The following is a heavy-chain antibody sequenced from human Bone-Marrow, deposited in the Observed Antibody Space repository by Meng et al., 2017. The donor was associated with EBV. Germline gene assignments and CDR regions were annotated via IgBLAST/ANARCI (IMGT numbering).Heavy chain of an antibody. CDR3: ARLFPSWQSPRLDPFGA. CDR1: VDSISSFYY. D-gene: IGHD6-19*01. J-gene: IGHJ5*02. CDR2: VHYTGST. Sequence: VSVLGGVKPSGPLSGTGIVSVDSISSFYYWGWVRQPPGRGLEGIGSVHYTGSTYYGPSLKIRVTVSVDTSKNQFSLMLTSVTAADTAVYYCARLFPSWQSPRLDPFGAWGQGTLVTVSS. V-gene: IGHV4-39*01.